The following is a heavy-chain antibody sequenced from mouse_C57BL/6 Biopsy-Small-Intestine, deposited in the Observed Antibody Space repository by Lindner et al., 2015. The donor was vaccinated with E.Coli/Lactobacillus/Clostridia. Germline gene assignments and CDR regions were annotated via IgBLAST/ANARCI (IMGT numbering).Heavy chain of an antibody. V-gene: IGHV1-82*01. D-gene: IGHD2-1*01. Sequence: VQLQESGPELVKPGASVKISCKASGYAFSSSWMNWVKQRPGKGLEWIGRIFPGDGSTNYNGKFKDKATLTAAKSSNTAYMQLSSLASEDSAVYFCARSAYGNYGYFDVWGTGTTVTVSS. CDR2: IFPGDGST. CDR1: GYAFSSSW. J-gene: IGHJ1*03. CDR3: ARSAYGNYGYFDV.